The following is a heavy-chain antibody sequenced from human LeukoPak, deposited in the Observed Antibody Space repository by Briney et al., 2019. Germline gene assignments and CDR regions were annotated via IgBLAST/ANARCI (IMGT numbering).Heavy chain of an antibody. V-gene: IGHV4-39*01. CDR3: ASKSGVYGSGFFDY. J-gene: IGHJ4*02. Sequence: SETLSLTCTVSGGSISSSSYYWGWIRQPPGKGLEWIGSIYYSGSTYYNPSLKSRVTISVDTSKNQFSLKLSSVTAADTAVYYCASKSGVYGSGFFDYWGQGTLVTVSS. CDR1: GGSISSSSYY. D-gene: IGHD2-15*01. CDR2: IYYSGST.